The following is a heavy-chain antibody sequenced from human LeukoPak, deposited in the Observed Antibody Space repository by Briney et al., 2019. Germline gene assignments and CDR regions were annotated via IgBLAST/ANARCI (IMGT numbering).Heavy chain of an antibody. CDR1: GGSISSSSYY. D-gene: IGHD3-22*01. Sequence: SETLSLTCTVSGGSISSSSYYWGWIRQPPGKGLEWIGSIYYSGSTYYNPSLKSRVTISVDTSKNQFSLKLSSVTAADTAVYYCARGPAFYDSSGYPFDYWGQGTLVTVSS. CDR3: ARGPAFYDSSGYPFDY. V-gene: IGHV4-39*07. J-gene: IGHJ4*02. CDR2: IYYSGST.